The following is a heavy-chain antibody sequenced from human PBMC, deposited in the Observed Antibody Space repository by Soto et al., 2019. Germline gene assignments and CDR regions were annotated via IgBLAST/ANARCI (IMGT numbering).Heavy chain of an antibody. Sequence: SETLSLTCTVSGGPISSYYWGWVRQPPGKGLEWIGYIYYSGSTNYNPSLKSRVTISVDTSKNQFSLKLSSVTAADTAVYYCARPHGGSSGWDNWFDPWGQGTLVTVSS. V-gene: IGHV4-59*01. CDR2: IYYSGST. D-gene: IGHD6-25*01. J-gene: IGHJ5*02. CDR1: GGPISSYY. CDR3: ARPHGGSSGWDNWFDP.